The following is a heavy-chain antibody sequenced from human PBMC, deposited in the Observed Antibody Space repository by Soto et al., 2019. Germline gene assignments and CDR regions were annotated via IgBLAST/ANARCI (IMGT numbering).Heavy chain of an antibody. D-gene: IGHD2-15*01. CDR2: INSKTDGRTT. J-gene: IGHJ4*02. Sequence: PERSWRLSCAASAITLSNAWMNWVRQAPGKRLEWVGRINSKTDGRTTDYAAPEKGRNPISRVDPKNTLDLQMNSLKTEETAVYYCTTYSAAVDIVMVGAATRPFGYWATGPLVSDSS. V-gene: IGHV3-15*07. CDR1: AITLSNAW. CDR3: TTYSAAVDIVMVGAATRPFGY.